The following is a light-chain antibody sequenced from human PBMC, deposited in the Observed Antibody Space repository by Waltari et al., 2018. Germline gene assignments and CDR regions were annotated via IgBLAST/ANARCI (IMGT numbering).Light chain of an antibody. CDR3: NSRDSSGNHLGV. J-gene: IGLJ3*02. CDR1: SLRSYY. Sequence: SSELTQDPAVSVALGQTVRITCQGDSLRSYYASWYQQKPGQAPVLVIYGKNNRPSGMPGRFSGSSLGNTASLTSTGAQAEDEADYYWNSRDSSGNHLGVFGGGTKLTVL. CDR2: GKN. V-gene: IGLV3-19*01.